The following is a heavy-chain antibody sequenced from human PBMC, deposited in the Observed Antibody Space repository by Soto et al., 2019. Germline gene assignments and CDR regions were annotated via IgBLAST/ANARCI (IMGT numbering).Heavy chain of an antibody. D-gene: IGHD2-2*01. J-gene: IGHJ4*02. V-gene: IGHV3-23*01. CDR1: GFTFSSYA. CDR3: AKVHRLPFVVVPAAESLYFDY. Sequence: EVQLLESGGGLVQPGGSLRLSCAASGFTFSSYAMSWVRQAPGKGLEWVSAISGSGGSTYYADSVKGRFTISRDNSKYTLYLQMNSLRAEDTAVYYCAKVHRLPFVVVPAAESLYFDYWGQGTLVTVSS. CDR2: ISGSGGST.